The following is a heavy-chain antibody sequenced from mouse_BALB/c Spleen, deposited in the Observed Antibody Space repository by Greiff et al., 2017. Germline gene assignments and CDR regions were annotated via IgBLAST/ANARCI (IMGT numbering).Heavy chain of an antibody. CDR2: INPSSGYT. V-gene: IGHV1-4*02. J-gene: IGHJ3*01. D-gene: IGHD4-1*01. CDR3: ASLKLGPLAY. CDR1: GYTFTSYT. Sequence: QVQLKQSAAELARPGASVKMSCKASGYTFTSYTMHWVKQRPGQGLEWIGYINPSSGYTEYNQKFKDKTTLTADKSSSTAYMQLSSLTSEDSAVYYCASLKLGPLAYWGQGTLVTVSA.